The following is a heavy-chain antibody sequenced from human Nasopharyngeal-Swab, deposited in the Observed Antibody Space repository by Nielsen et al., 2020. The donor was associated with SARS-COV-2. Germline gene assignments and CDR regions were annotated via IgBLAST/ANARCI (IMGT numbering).Heavy chain of an antibody. CDR3: ASLAPDTVEDYGMDV. D-gene: IGHD4-23*01. V-gene: IGHV4-59*01. J-gene: IGHJ6*02. CDR2: IYYSGST. Sequence: SETLSLTCIVSNGSISNYYWSWIRQSPGKGLEWIGYIYYSGSTNYNPSLKSRVTISVGTSKNQFSLKLSSVTAADTAVYYCASLAPDTVEDYGMDVWGQGTTVTVSS. CDR1: NGSISNYY.